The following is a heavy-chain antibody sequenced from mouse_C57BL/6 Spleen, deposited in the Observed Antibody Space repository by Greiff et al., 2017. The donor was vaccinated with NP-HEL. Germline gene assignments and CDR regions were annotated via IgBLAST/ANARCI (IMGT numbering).Heavy chain of an antibody. CDR3: TQSDYEAY. Sequence: EVKVEESGAELVRPGASVKLSCTASGFNIKDDYMHWVKQRPEQGLEWIGWIDPENGDTEYASKFQGKATITADTSSNTAYLQLSSLTSEDTAVYYCTQSDYEAYWGQGTLVTVSA. CDR1: GFNIKDDY. J-gene: IGHJ3*01. D-gene: IGHD2-4*01. V-gene: IGHV14-4*01. CDR2: IDPENGDT.